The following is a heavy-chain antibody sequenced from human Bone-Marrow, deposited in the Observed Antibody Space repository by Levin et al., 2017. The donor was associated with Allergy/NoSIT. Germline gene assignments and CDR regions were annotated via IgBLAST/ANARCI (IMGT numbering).Heavy chain of an antibody. CDR1: GYSFTSYW. V-gene: IGHV5-10-1*01. CDR3: ASPLYGVNDAFDI. D-gene: IGHD4-17*01. J-gene: IGHJ3*02. CDR2: IDPSDSYT. Sequence: GESLKISCKGSGYSFTSYWISWVRQMPGKGLEWMGRIDPSDSYTNYSPSFQGHVTISADKSISTAYLQWSSLKASDTAMYYCASPLYGVNDAFDIWGQGTMVTVSS.